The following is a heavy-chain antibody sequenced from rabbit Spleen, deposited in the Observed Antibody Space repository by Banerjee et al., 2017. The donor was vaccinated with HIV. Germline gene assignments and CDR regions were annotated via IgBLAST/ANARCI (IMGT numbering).Heavy chain of an antibody. CDR1: GLDFSSTYW. Sequence: QEQLEESGGGLVNPGGALPLTCKASGLDFSSTYWICWVCQAPGKGLEWIACIDVFSRGVSHYASWAKGRFTISRTASTTVALQMTSLTAADTATYFCARDDYNGYYGGYFSLGGQGTLVNVS. CDR3: ARDDYNGYYGGYFSL. J-gene: IGHJ6*01. CDR2: IDVFSRGVS. D-gene: IGHD1-1*01. V-gene: IGHV1S45*01.